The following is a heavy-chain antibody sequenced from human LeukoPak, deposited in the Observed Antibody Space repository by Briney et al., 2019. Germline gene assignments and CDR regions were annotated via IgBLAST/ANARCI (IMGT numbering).Heavy chain of an antibody. CDR2: ISSSGSTI. D-gene: IGHD2-2*01. J-gene: IGHJ4*02. CDR3: ASILGYCSSTSCYAFDY. CDR1: GFTFSDYY. V-gene: IGHV3-11*04. Sequence: PGGYLRLSCAASGFTFSDYYMSWIRQAPGKGLEWVSYISSSGSTIYYADSVKGRFTISRDNAKNSLYLQMNSLRAEDTAVYYCASILGYCSSTSCYAFDYWGQGTLVTVSS.